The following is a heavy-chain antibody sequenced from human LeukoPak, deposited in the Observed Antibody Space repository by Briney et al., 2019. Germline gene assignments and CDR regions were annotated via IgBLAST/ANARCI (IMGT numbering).Heavy chain of an antibody. Sequence: GGSLRLSCAASGFTFSDYYMSWIRQAPGKGLEWVSYISSGTSYTNYADSVEGRFTISRDNAKNSLYLQMNNLRAEDTALYYCARLVVVAATPGYFDYWGQGTLVTVSS. J-gene: IGHJ4*02. CDR2: ISSGTSYT. D-gene: IGHD2-15*01. CDR3: ARLVVVAATPGYFDY. V-gene: IGHV3-11*06. CDR1: GFTFSDYY.